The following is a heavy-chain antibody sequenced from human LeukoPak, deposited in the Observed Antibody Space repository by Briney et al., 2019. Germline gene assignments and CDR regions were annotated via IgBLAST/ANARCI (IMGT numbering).Heavy chain of an antibody. D-gene: IGHD3-10*02. CDR2: ISSSGSTI. V-gene: IGHV3-48*03. Sequence: GGSLRLSCAASGFTFSIYEMNWVRQAPGEGLEWVSYISSSGSTIYYADSVKGRFTISRDNAKNSLYLQMNSLRAEDTAVYYCAELGITMIGGVWGKGTTVTISS. CDR3: AELGITMIGGV. J-gene: IGHJ6*04. CDR1: GFTFSIYE.